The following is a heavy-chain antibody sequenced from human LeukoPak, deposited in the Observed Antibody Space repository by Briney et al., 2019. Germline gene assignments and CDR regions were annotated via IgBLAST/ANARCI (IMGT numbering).Heavy chain of an antibody. CDR3: ARGGARLTAYYVKGIDY. V-gene: IGHV4-39*01. J-gene: IGHJ4*02. D-gene: IGHD3-9*01. Sequence: SETLSLTCTVSGGSISSSSYYWGWIRQPPGKGLEWIGSIYYSGSTYYNPSLKSRVTISVDTSKNQFSLKLSSVTAADTAVYYCARGGARLTAYYVKGIDYWGQGTLVTVSS. CDR1: GGSISSSSYY. CDR2: IYYSGST.